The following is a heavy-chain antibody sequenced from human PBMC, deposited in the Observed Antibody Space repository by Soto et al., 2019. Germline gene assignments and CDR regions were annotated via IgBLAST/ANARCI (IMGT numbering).Heavy chain of an antibody. CDR2: VYYTGST. CDR3: ARSVAVPGAHIDY. Sequence: SETLSLTCAVYGGSFSGYYWSWIRQSPGKGLEWLGYVYYTGSTNYSPSLRSRVSISVDTSKNEFSLRLSSVTAADTAVYFCARSVAVPGAHIDYWGQGTQVTVSS. V-gene: IGHV4-59*01. D-gene: IGHD6-19*01. J-gene: IGHJ4*02. CDR1: GGSFSGYY.